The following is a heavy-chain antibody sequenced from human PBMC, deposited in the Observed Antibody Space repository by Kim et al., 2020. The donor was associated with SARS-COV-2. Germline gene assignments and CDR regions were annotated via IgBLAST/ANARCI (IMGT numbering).Heavy chain of an antibody. J-gene: IGHJ3*02. CDR1: GGTFSSYA. Sequence: VKVSCKASGGTFSSYAISWVRQAPGQGLEWMGGIIPIFGTANYAQKFQGRVTITADESTSTAYMELSSLRSEDTAVYYCYQSGLQSYEDAFDIWGQGTMVTVSS. V-gene: IGHV1-69*13. CDR2: IIPIFGTA. D-gene: IGHD3-10*01. CDR3: YQSGLQSYEDAFDI.